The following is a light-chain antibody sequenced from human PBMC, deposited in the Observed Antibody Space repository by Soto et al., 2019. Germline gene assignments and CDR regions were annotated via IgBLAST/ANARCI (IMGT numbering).Light chain of an antibody. CDR1: KNDIGVYDF. CDR3: KSYAGSNPYV. V-gene: IGLV2-8*01. CDR2: EVV. Sequence: QSALTQPPSASGSPGQSVTISCTGTKNDIGVYDFVSWYQHHPGKAPRLIIYEVVQRPSGVPDRFSGSKSGNTASLTVSGLQAADDADYFCKSYAGSNPYVFGSGTKLTVL. J-gene: IGLJ1*01.